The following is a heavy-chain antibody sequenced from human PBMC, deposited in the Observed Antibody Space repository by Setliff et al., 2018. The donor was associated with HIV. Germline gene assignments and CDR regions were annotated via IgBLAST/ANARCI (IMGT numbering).Heavy chain of an antibody. CDR2: INTDGRGT. J-gene: IGHJ4*02. CDR1: GFTFSSYW. CDR3: VRDRDYGGLIDY. D-gene: IGHD4-17*01. V-gene: IGHV3-74*01. Sequence: HPGGSLRLSCAASGFTFSSYWMHWVRQAPGKGLVWVSRINTDGRGTNYADSVKGRFTISRDNAKNTLYLQMNSLRAEDTAVYYCVRDRDYGGLIDYWGQGTLVTAPQ.